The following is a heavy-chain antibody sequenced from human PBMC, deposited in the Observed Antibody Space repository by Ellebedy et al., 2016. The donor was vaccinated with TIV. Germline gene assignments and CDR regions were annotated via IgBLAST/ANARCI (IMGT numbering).Heavy chain of an antibody. D-gene: IGHD1-1*01. J-gene: IGHJ3*02. CDR1: GYSISSGYY. V-gene: IGHV4-38-2*02. Sequence: SETLSLTCTVSGYSISSGYYWGWIRQPPGTGLEWIASIYFSGTTYYTPSLKSRVTISADTSKNQLSLKVTSVTAPDTAVYYCARGPVLYNFDAFDIWGQGTMVTVSS. CDR2: IYFSGTT. CDR3: ARGPVLYNFDAFDI.